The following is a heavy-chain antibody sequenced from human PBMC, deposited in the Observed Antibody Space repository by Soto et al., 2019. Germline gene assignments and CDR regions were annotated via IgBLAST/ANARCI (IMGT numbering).Heavy chain of an antibody. V-gene: IGHV1-2*02. CDR3: ARKSYIVATINWFDP. Sequence: GASVKVSCKASGYTFTGYYMHWVRQAPGQGLEWMGWINPNSGGTNYAQKFQGRVTMTRDTSKNQFSLKLSSVTAADTAVYYCARKSYIVATINWFDPWGQGTLVTVSS. CDR1: GYTFTGYY. D-gene: IGHD5-12*01. J-gene: IGHJ5*02. CDR2: INPNSGGT.